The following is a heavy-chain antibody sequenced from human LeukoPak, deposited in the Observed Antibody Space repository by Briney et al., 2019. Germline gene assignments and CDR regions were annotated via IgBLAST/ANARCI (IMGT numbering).Heavy chain of an antibody. Sequence: GGSLRLSCAASGFTFSSYAMSWVRQAPGKGLAWVSTISGGSGSTYCADSVKGRFTISRDNSKNILYLQMNSLRDEDTAVYYCAKHRFESGGYHSTDWGQGTLVTVSS. V-gene: IGHV3-23*01. CDR1: GFTFSSYA. J-gene: IGHJ4*02. CDR3: AKHRFESGGYHSTD. D-gene: IGHD3-22*01. CDR2: ISGGSGST.